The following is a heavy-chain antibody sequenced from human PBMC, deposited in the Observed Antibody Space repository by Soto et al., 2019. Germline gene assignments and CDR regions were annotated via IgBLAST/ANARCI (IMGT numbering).Heavy chain of an antibody. CDR1: GGSFSGYY. CDR3: AFRDYWLLGDAFDI. J-gene: IGHJ3*02. Sequence: SETLSLTCAVYGGSFSGYYWSWIRQPPGKGLEWIGEINHSGSTNYNPSLKSRVTISVDTSKNQFSLKLSSVTAADTAVYYCAFRDYWLLGDAFDIWGQGTMVTV. V-gene: IGHV4-34*01. CDR2: INHSGST. D-gene: IGHD3-9*01.